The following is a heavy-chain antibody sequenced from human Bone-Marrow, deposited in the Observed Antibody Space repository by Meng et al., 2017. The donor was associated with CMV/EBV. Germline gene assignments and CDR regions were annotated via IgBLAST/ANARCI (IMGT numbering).Heavy chain of an antibody. CDR3: AREIAAATPDY. V-gene: IGHV3-30-3*01. Sequence: VKLVGSGGGVVQPGRSLSLSCAASGFTFSSYAMHWVRQAPGKGLEWVAVISYDGSNKYYADSVKGRFTISRDNSKNTLYLQMNSLRAEDTAVYYCAREIAAATPDYWGQGTLVTVSS. J-gene: IGHJ4*02. CDR1: GFTFSSYA. D-gene: IGHD6-13*01. CDR2: ISYDGSNK.